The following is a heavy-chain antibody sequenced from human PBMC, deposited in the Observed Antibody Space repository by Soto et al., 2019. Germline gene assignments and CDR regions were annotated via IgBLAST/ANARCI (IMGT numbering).Heavy chain of an antibody. V-gene: IGHV2-5*02. CDR2: IYWDDDT. J-gene: IGHJ3*01. D-gene: IGHD3-16*01. Sequence: HITLKESGPTLVKPTQTLTLTCIFSGFSFSADGVGVGWIRQPPGKTLEWLALIYWDDDTSYTPSLKSRLTITKASSNNPVVLTMTNMDPLDTATYYCAHAFGVTSWLNDAFDVWGQGTVVTVSS. CDR3: AHAFGVTSWLNDAFDV. CDR1: GFSFSADGVG.